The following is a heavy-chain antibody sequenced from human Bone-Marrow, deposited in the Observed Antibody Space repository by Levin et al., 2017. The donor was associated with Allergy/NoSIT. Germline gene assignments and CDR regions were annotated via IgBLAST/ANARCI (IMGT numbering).Heavy chain of an antibody. D-gene: IGHD3-16*01. CDR2: IYHSGST. CDR3: ARAGMITFGGSQFDY. J-gene: IGHJ4*02. CDR1: GSSISSGYN. Sequence: GSLRLSCVVSGSSISSGYNWGWIRQSPGKGLEWIGSIYHSGSTYYNPSLKSRVTISVDTSKNQFSLKLSSVTAADTAVYYCARAGMITFGGSQFDYWGKGTRVTVSS. V-gene: IGHV4-38-2*01.